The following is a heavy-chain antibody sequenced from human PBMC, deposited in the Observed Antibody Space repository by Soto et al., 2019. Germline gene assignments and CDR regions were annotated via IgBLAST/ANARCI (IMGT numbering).Heavy chain of an antibody. Sequence: ASVKVSCKASGYTFTNYGFSWMRQAPGQRFEWMGWISPYNGDTNYAQKLQGRVTMTTDTSTSTAYMELRSLKSDDTAVYYCARDRYSSSSQFDYWGQGTLVTVSS. J-gene: IGHJ4*02. CDR3: ARDRYSSSSQFDY. CDR2: ISPYNGDT. D-gene: IGHD6-6*01. V-gene: IGHV1-18*01. CDR1: GYTFTNYG.